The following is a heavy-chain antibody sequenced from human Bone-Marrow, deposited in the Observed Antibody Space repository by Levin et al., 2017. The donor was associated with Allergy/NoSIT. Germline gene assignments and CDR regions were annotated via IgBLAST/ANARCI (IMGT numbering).Heavy chain of an antibody. CDR2: INHSGNT. CDR3: ASRNDAPLDWFDP. J-gene: IGHJ5*02. D-gene: IGHD1-1*01. Sequence: SETLSLTCAVYGGSFSAYYWSWIRQPPGKGLEWIGEINHSGNTNYNPSLKSRVSISVDTSKNQFSLKLSSVTAADTAVYYCASRNDAPLDWFDPWGQGTLVTVSS. CDR1: GGSFSAYY. V-gene: IGHV4-34*01.